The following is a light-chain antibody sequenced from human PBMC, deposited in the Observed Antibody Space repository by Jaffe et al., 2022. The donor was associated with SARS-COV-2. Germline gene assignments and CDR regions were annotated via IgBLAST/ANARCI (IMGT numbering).Light chain of an antibody. J-gene: IGKJ2*01. CDR2: KAS. Sequence: DIQMTQSPSTLSASVGDRVTITCRASHSISSWLAWYQQKPGKAPNLLIYKASILETGVPSTFSGSGSGTEFTLTISSLQPADFATYYCQQYNSFPYTFGQGTKLEIQ. CDR1: HSISSW. CDR3: QQYNSFPYT. V-gene: IGKV1-5*03.